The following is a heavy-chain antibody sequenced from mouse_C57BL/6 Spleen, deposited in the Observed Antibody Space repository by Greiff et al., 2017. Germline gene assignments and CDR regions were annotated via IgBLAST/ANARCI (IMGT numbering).Heavy chain of an antibody. CDR2: IHPSDSDT. CDR3: AKPLSYYAMDY. CDR1: GYTFTSYW. V-gene: IGHV1-74*01. Sequence: QVQLKQPGAELVKPGASVKVSCKASGYTFTSYWMHWVKQRPGQGLEWIGRIHPSDSDTNYNQKFKGKATLTVDKSSSTAYMQFSSLTSEDSAVYYCAKPLSYYAMDYWGQGTSVTVSS. J-gene: IGHJ4*01.